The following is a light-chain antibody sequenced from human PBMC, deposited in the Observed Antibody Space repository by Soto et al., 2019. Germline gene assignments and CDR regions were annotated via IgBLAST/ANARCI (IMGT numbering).Light chain of an antibody. V-gene: IGKV3-20*01. Sequence: VLMKSPGTLPLSPGEKATLSYRASQSVGGSYLAWYQQKPGQAPRLLIYDASSRATGIPDRFSGSGSGTDFTLTISRLEPEDFVVYYCQQYGSSPRTFGQGTKVDIK. J-gene: IGKJ1*01. CDR3: QQYGSSPRT. CDR1: QSVGGSY. CDR2: DAS.